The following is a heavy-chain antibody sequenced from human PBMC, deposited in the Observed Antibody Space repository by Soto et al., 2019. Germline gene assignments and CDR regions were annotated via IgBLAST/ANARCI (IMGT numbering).Heavy chain of an antibody. CDR1: GGSISGGSYY. J-gene: IGHJ5*02. CDR2: IYYSGST. D-gene: IGHD5-18*01. V-gene: IGHV4-39*01. CDR3: ARHGYSYGSNWFDP. Sequence: TSETLSLTCTVSGGSISGGSYYWGWIRQPPGKGLEWIGSIYYSGSTYYNPSLKSRVTISVDTSTNHFSLKLSSVTAADTAVYYCARHGYSYGSNWFDPWGQGTLVTVS.